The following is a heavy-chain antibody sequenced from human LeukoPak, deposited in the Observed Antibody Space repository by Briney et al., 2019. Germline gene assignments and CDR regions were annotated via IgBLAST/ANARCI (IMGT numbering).Heavy chain of an antibody. Sequence: GRSLRLSCAASGFTFSNYGMHWVRQAPGKGLEWVAVIWHDGSNKYYADSVKGRFTISGDNSKNTLYLQMNSLRAEDTAVYYCAKDADTIFGVVISQWGQGTLVTVSS. D-gene: IGHD3-3*01. CDR3: AKDADTIFGVVISQ. J-gene: IGHJ4*02. CDR1: GFTFSNYG. V-gene: IGHV3-33*06. CDR2: IWHDGSNK.